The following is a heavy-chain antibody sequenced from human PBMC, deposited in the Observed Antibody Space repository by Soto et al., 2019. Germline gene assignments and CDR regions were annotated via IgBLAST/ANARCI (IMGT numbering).Heavy chain of an antibody. Sequence: GGSLKISRAAPGFTLSSYAMSWVRQAPGKGLEWVSAISGSGGSTYYADSVKGRFTISRDNSKNTLYLQMNSLRAEDTAVYYCAKTSHYYDSSGNFDDWGQGTLVTVSS. D-gene: IGHD3-22*01. CDR2: ISGSGGST. CDR1: GFTLSSYA. V-gene: IGHV3-23*01. J-gene: IGHJ4*02. CDR3: AKTSHYYDSSGNFDD.